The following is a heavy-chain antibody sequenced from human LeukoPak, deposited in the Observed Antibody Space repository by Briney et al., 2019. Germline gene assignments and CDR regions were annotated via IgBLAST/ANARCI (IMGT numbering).Heavy chain of an antibody. D-gene: IGHD6-25*01. J-gene: IGHJ6*03. CDR1: GYTFIDSY. V-gene: IGHV1-2*02. CDR3: ARVSAALGTRYMDV. Sequence: ASVKVSCEASGYTFIDSYIHWVRQAPGQGLEWRGWVKPKSGRTNYAQKFQGRVTMISDTSMNTVYMEMSGLRSDDTAVFYCARVSAALGTRYMDVWGNGTTVIVSS. CDR2: VKPKSGRT.